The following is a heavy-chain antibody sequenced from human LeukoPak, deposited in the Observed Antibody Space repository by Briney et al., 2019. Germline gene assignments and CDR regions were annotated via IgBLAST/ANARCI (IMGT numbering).Heavy chain of an antibody. V-gene: IGHV3-74*01. CDR2: INSDGSVT. CDR1: GFAFSSYW. D-gene: IGHD4-17*01. Sequence: PGGSLRLSCAASGFAFSSYWMHWVRQAPGKGLMWVSHINSDGSVTRYADSVKGRFTISRDNAKSTLYLQMNSLRAEDTAVYYCALQRYGDYSNMDVWGRGTTVTVSS. J-gene: IGHJ6*02. CDR3: ALQRYGDYSNMDV.